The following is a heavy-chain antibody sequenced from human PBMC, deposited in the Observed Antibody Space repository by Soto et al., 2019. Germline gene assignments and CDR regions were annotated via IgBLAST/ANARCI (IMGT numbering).Heavy chain of an antibody. CDR2: ISWNSDNI. CDR1: GFTFDDYA. V-gene: IGHV3-9*01. Sequence: SLRVSCAASGFTFDDYAMHWVRQAPGKGLEWVSGISWNSDNIVCADSVKGRFTISRDNAKNSLYLQMNSLRAEDTALYHCAKDLHRHYGDACDILGHVTIVVVS. D-gene: IGHD4-17*01. J-gene: IGHJ3*02. CDR3: AKDLHRHYGDACDI.